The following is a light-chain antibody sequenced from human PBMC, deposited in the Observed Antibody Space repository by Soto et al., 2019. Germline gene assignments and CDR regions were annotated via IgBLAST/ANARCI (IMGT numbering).Light chain of an antibody. V-gene: IGKV1-39*01. CDR1: QSINTY. CDR2: VAS. Sequence: DIQMTQSPSSLSASVGDRVTITCRASQSINTYLKWFQQKPGKAPKLLIYVASSLQSGVPSRFSGSGSGTEFTLTISSLQREDSATYYCQQTHSTPRTFGQGTKVEIE. J-gene: IGKJ1*01. CDR3: QQTHSTPRT.